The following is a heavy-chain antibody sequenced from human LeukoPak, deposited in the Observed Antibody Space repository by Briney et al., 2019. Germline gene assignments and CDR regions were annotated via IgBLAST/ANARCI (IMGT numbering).Heavy chain of an antibody. CDR3: ARDRGGGYYDSTSDY. J-gene: IGHJ4*02. CDR2: IYSGGST. CDR1: GFTVSSNY. Sequence: GGSLRLSCAASGFTVSSNYMSWVRQAPGKGLEWVSVIYSGGSTYYADSVKGRFTISRDNSKNTLYLQMNSLRAEDTAVYCCARDRGGGYYDSTSDYWGQGTLVTVSS. D-gene: IGHD3-22*01. V-gene: IGHV3-66*02.